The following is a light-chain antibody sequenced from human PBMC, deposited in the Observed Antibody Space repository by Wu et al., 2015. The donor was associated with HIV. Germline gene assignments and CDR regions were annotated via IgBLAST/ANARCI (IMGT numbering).Light chain of an antibody. Sequence: AIQLTQSPSSLSASIGDRVNISCRASQDIFTYLAWYQQTPGKPPRVLIYDASTLQSGVSSRFSGSGSGTDFTLTISGLQREDLATYICQQLNSFPLTFGKGSRLEI. J-gene: IGKJ5*01. CDR1: QDIFTY. V-gene: IGKV1-13*02. CDR3: QQLNSFPLT. CDR2: DAS.